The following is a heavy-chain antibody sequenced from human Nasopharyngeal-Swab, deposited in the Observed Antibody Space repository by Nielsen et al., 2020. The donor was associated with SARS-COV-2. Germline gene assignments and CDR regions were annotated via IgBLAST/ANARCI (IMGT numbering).Heavy chain of an antibody. J-gene: IGHJ6*02. V-gene: IGHV3-53*01. Sequence: GESLKISCAASGITVSSNYMSSVRQAPGKVLEWVSVIYSGGSTYYADSVKGRFTISRDNSKNTLYLQMNSLRAEDTAVYYCARELGDYGMDVWGQGNRVSGSS. CDR3: ARELGDYGMDV. CDR1: GITVSSNY. CDR2: IYSGGST.